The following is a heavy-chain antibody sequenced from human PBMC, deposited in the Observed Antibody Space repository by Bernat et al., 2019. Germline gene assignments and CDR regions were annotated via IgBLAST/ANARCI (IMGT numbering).Heavy chain of an antibody. V-gene: IGHV3-30*18. J-gene: IGHJ3*02. Sequence: QVQLVESGGGVVQPGRSLRLSCAASGFTFSSYGMHWVRQAPGKGLEWVAVISYDGSNKYYADSVKGRFTISRDNSKNTLYLQMNSLRAEDTAVYYCAKENQTDVFDIWGQGTMVTVSS. CDR3: AKENQTDVFDI. CDR1: GFTFSSYG. CDR2: ISYDGSNK.